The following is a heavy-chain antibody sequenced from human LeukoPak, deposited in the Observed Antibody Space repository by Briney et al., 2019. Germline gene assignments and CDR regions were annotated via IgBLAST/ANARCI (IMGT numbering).Heavy chain of an antibody. Sequence: PGGSLRLSCAASGFTFSSYGMHWVRQAPGKGLEWVAFIRYDGSNKYYADSEKGRFTISRDNSKNTLYLQMNSLRAEDTAVYYCAKVLSVVPAANLDIWGQGTMVTVSS. CDR1: GFTFSSYG. CDR3: AKVLSVVPAANLDI. D-gene: IGHD2-2*01. V-gene: IGHV3-30*02. J-gene: IGHJ3*02. CDR2: IRYDGSNK.